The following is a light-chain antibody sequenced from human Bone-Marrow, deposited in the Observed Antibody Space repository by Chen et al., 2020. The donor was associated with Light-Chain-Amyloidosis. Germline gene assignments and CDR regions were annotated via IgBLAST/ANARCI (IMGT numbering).Light chain of an antibody. V-gene: IGLV3-21*02. Sequence: SYVLTQPSSVSVAPGQTATIACGGNNIGSTSVHWYQQTPGQAPLLVVYDDSDRPSGIPERLSGPNSGNTATLTISRVEAGDEADYYCQVWDGSSDRPVFGGGTKLTVL. CDR1: NIGSTS. CDR2: DDS. J-gene: IGLJ3*02. CDR3: QVWDGSSDRPV.